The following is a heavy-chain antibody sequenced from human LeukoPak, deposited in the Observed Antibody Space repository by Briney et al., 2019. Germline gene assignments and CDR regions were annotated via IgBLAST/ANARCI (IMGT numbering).Heavy chain of an antibody. CDR1: GFAFSRSW. J-gene: IGHJ6*03. CDR3: AKDEVVPGYYYTDV. D-gene: IGHD2-2*01. V-gene: IGHV3-7*01. Sequence: GGSLRLSCVASGFAFSRSWMSLVRQAPGKGLEWVGNIQPDGSEQYPVDSVKGRFTISRDNSRNSLFLQMSSLRVEDTAVYYCAKDEVVPGYYYTDVWGRGTTVTISS. CDR2: IQPDGSEQ.